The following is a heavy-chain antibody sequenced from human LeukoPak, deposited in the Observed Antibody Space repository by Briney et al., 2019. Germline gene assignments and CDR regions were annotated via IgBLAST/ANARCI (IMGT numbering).Heavy chain of an antibody. CDR2: ISGNTANT. CDR1: EFTFSSYG. Sequence: GGSLRLSCAASEFTFSSYGMSWVRQAPGKGLEGVSWISGNTANTYYADSVQGRFSISRDNPKNTLYLQIYSLRAEDTAIYYGAKDPIGDYIGTFDIWRQATKV. V-gene: IGHV3-23*01. D-gene: IGHD4-17*01. CDR3: AKDPIGDYIGTFDI. J-gene: IGHJ3*02.